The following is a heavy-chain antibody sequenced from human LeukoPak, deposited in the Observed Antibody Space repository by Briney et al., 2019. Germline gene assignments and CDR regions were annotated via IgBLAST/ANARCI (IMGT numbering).Heavy chain of an antibody. CDR3: AHYDYGDSPTVDYFDY. D-gene: IGHD4-17*01. CDR1: GGSIGSYYW. CDR2: IYWDDDK. V-gene: IGHV2-5*08. J-gene: IGHJ4*02. Sequence: TLSLTCTVSGGSIGSYYWSWIRQPPGKGLEWLALIYWDDDKRYSPSLKSRITITKDTSKNQVVLTMTNMDPVDTATYYCAHYDYGDSPTVDYFDYWGQGTLVTVSS.